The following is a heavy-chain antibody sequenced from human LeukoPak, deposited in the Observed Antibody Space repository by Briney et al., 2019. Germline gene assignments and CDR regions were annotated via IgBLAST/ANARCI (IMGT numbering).Heavy chain of an antibody. CDR2: ISYDGSNK. V-gene: IGHV3-30*18. CDR3: AKVFSVGMDV. J-gene: IGHJ6*04. Sequence: GRSLRLSCAASGFTFSSYGMHWVRQAPGKGLEWVAVISYDGSNKYYADSVKGRFTISRDNSKNTLYLQMNGLRAEDTAVYYCAKVFSVGMDVWGKGTTVTVSS. D-gene: IGHD3-10*01. CDR1: GFTFSSYG.